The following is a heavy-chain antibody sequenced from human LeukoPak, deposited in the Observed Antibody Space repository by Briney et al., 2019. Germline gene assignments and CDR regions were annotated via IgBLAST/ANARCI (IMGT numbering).Heavy chain of an antibody. CDR2: INHSGST. J-gene: IGHJ6*03. D-gene: IGHD4-23*01. V-gene: IGHV4-34*01. CDR3: ARRGISRDYGGKSPRGYYYYMGV. CDR1: GGSFSGYY. Sequence: SETLSLTCAVYGGSFSGYYWSWIRQPPGKGLEWIGEINHSGSTNYNPSLKSRVTISVDTSKNQFSLKLSSVTAADTAVYYCARRGISRDYGGKSPRGYYYYMGVWGKGTTVTISS.